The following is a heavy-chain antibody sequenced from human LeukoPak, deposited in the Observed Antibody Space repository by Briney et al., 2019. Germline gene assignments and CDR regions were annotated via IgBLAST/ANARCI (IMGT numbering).Heavy chain of an antibody. J-gene: IGHJ4*02. V-gene: IGHV3-74*01. CDR2: INSDGRST. CDR3: ARVAYGSSWYVDY. CDR1: GFTFSSYW. D-gene: IGHD6-13*01. Sequence: GGSPRLSCAASGFTFSSYWMHWVRQVPGKGPVWVSRINSDGRSTSYADSVKGRFTISRDNAKNTLYLQMNSLTAEDTAVYYCARVAYGSSWYVDYWGQGNLVTVSS.